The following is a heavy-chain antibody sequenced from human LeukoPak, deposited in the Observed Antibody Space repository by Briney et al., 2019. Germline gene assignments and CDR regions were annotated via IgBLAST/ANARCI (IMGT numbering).Heavy chain of an antibody. CDR3: ATPVLPYAFDI. D-gene: IGHD3-3*01. CDR2: INSDGSST. Sequence: SGGSLRLSCAASGFTFSSYWMHWVRQAPGKGLVWVSRINSDGSSTSYAVSVKGRFTISRDNAKNTLYLQMNSLRAEDTGVYYCATPVLPYAFDIWGQGTMVTVSS. V-gene: IGHV3-74*01. J-gene: IGHJ3*02. CDR1: GFTFSSYW.